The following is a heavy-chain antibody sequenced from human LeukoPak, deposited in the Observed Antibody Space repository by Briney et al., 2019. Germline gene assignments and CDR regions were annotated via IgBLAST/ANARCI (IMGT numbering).Heavy chain of an antibody. CDR3: ARDLNWERRNCSGGSCYSGIDY. CDR2: IYTSGST. V-gene: IGHV4-4*07. Sequence: PSETLSLTCTVSGGSISSYYWSWIRQPAGKGLEWIGRIYTSGSTNYNPSLKSRVTMSVDTSKNQFSLKLSSVTAADTAVYYCARDLNWERRNCSGGSCYSGIDYWGQGTLVTVSS. J-gene: IGHJ4*02. D-gene: IGHD2-15*01. CDR1: GGSISSYY.